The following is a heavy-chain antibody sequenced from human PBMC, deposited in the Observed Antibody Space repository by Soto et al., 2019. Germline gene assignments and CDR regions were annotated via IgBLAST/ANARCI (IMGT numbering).Heavy chain of an antibody. CDR2: ISAHNGNT. Sequence: QVPLVQSGAEVKKPGASVKVSCKASGYTFTSYGITWVRQAPGQGLEWMGWISAHNGNTDYAQKLQGRVIVTRDTSTSTAAMELRSRRSDDTAVYYCERGRYGDYWGQGALVTVSS. J-gene: IGHJ4*02. V-gene: IGHV1-18*01. D-gene: IGHD1-1*01. CDR1: GYTFTSYG. CDR3: ERGRYGDY.